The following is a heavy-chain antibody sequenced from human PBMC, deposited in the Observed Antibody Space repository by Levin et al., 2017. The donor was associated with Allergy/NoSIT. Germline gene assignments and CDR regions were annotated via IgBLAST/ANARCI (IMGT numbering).Heavy chain of an antibody. Sequence: SETLSLTCAVSGGSISSGGYSWSWIRQPPGKGLEWIGYIYHSGSTYYNPSLKSRVTISVDRSKNQFSLKLSSVTAADTAVYYCARVIDDSSGDAFDIWGQGTMVTVSS. CDR1: GGSISSGGYS. D-gene: IGHD3-22*01. CDR3: ARVIDDSSGDAFDI. J-gene: IGHJ3*02. CDR2: IYHSGST. V-gene: IGHV4-30-2*01.